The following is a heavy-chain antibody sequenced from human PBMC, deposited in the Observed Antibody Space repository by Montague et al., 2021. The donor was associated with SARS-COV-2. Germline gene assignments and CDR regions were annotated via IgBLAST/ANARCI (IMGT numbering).Heavy chain of an antibody. D-gene: IGHD5-12*01. CDR3: ARRGRKLLPVATTIGGFDI. CDR1: GGSISSNNYY. Sequence: SETLFLTCTVSGGSISSNNYYWDWIRQPPGKGLEWIGSIYDSGXTXYXXXXKXRVTISVDTSKNHFSLKLNSVTAADTAVYYCARRGRKLLPVATTIGGFDIWGQGTMVTVSS. CDR2: IYDSGXT. V-gene: IGHV4-39*02. J-gene: IGHJ3*02.